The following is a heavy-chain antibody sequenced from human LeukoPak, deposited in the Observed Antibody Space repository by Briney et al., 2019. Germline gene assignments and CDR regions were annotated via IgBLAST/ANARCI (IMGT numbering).Heavy chain of an antibody. CDR2: IYHSGGT. Sequence: SETLSLTCAVSGGSISSGGYSWSWIRQPPGEGLEWIGYIYHSGGTYYNPSLKSRVTISVDRSKNQFSLKLSSVTAADTAVYYCARGGTWFDPWGQGTLVTVSS. CDR3: ARGGTWFDP. J-gene: IGHJ5*02. V-gene: IGHV4-30-2*01. D-gene: IGHD3-16*01. CDR1: GGSISSGGYS.